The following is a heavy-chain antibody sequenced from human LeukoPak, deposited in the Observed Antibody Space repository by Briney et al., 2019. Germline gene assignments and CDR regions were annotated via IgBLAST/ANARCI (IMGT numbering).Heavy chain of an antibody. J-gene: IGHJ4*02. Sequence: PGGSLRLSCAASGFTFSSYGMHWVRQAPGKGLEWVAVISYDGSNKYYADSVKGRFTISRDNSKNTLYLQMNSLRAEDTAVYYCAKAKLRYFDWLPDYWGQGTLVTVSS. CDR3: AKAKLRYFDWLPDY. CDR2: ISYDGSNK. CDR1: GFTFSSYG. D-gene: IGHD3-9*01. V-gene: IGHV3-30*18.